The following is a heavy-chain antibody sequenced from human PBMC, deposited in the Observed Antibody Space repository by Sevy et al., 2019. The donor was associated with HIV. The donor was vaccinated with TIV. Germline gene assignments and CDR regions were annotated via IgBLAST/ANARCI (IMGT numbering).Heavy chain of an antibody. J-gene: IGHJ4*02. CDR2: IYYSGST. Sequence: SETLSLTCTVSGGSIGSYYWSWIRQPPGKGLEWIGYIYYSGSTNYNPSLKSRVTISVDTSKSQFSLKLSSVTAADTAVYYCARERQLVLDYWGQGTLVTVSS. CDR1: GGSIGSYY. V-gene: IGHV4-59*01. CDR3: ARERQLVLDY. D-gene: IGHD6-13*01.